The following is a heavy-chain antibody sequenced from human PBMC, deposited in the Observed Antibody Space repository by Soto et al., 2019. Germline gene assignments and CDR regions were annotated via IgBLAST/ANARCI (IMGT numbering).Heavy chain of an antibody. J-gene: IGHJ4*02. Sequence: SETLSLTCAVYGGSFSGYYWSWIRQPPGKGLEWIGEINHSGSTNYNPSLKSRVTISVDTSKNQFSLKLSSVTAADTAVYYCARGPLNLYGSGSYFKLDYWGQGTLVTVSS. CDR1: GGSFSGYY. CDR3: ARGPLNLYGSGSYFKLDY. D-gene: IGHD3-10*01. CDR2: INHSGST. V-gene: IGHV4-34*01.